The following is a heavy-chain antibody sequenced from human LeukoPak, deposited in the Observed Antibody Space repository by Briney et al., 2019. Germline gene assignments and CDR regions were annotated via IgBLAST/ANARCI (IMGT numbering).Heavy chain of an antibody. CDR2: INPNSGGT. V-gene: IGHV1-2*04. CDR1: GYTFTGYY. D-gene: IGHD3-9*01. Sequence: ASVKVSCKASGYTFTGYYMHWVRQAPGQGLEWMGWINPNSGGTNYAQKFQGWVTMTRDTSISTAYMELSRLRSDDTAVYYCARLYRSRTLRYFDWVRPPAWDYWGQGTLVTVSS. CDR3: ARLYRSRTLRYFDWVRPPAWDY. J-gene: IGHJ4*02.